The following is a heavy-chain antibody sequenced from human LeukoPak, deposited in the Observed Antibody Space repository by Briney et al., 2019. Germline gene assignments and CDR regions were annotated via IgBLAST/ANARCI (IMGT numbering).Heavy chain of an antibody. CDR3: ARGLVGLRPFDY. CDR2: ISSSGSTI. CDR1: GFTFSDYY. Sequence: PGGSLRLSCAASGFTFSDYYMTWIRQAPGKGLEWVSCISSSGSTIFYADSVKGRFTISRDNAKSSLFLQMNSLRAADTAVYYCARGLVGLRPFDYWGQGTLVTVSS. V-gene: IGHV3-11*01. J-gene: IGHJ4*02. D-gene: IGHD5-12*01.